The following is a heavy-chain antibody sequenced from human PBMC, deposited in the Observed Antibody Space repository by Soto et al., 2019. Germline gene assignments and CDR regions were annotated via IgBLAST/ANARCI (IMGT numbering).Heavy chain of an antibody. D-gene: IGHD2-8*01. Sequence: SVKVSCKASGFTFTSSAVQWVRQARGQRLEWIGWIIVGSGNTNYAQKFQERVTITRDMSTSTAYMELSSLRSEDTAAYYCAADRYCTNGVCPDDAFDIWGQGTMVTVSS. V-gene: IGHV1-58*01. J-gene: IGHJ3*02. CDR3: AADRYCTNGVCPDDAFDI. CDR2: IIVGSGNT. CDR1: GFTFTSSA.